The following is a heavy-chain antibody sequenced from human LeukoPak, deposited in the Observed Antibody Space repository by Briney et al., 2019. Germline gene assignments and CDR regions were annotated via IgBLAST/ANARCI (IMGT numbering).Heavy chain of an antibody. J-gene: IGHJ6*02. V-gene: IGHV1-2*02. CDR3: ARLWAPVSDYYGMDV. CDR2: INPNSGGT. CDR1: GYTFTGYY. Sequence: ASVTVSCKASGYTFTGYYMHWVRQAPGQGLEWMGWINPNSGGTNYAQKFQGRVTMTTDTSTSTAYMELRSLRSDDTAVYYCARLWAPVSDYYGMDVWGQGTTVTVSS. D-gene: IGHD3-10*01.